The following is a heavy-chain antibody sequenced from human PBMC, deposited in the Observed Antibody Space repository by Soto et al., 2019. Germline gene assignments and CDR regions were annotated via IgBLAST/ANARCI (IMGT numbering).Heavy chain of an antibody. D-gene: IGHD1-7*01. CDR1: GGTFSSYA. CDR2: IIPIFGTA. V-gene: IGHV1-69*06. CDR3: ARDLFWNYGAFDY. J-gene: IGHJ4*02. Sequence: ASVKVSCKASGGTFSSYAISWVRQAPGQGLEWMGGIIPIFGTANYVQKFQGRVTITADKSTSTAYMELSSLRSEDTAVYYCARDLFWNYGAFDYWGQGTLVTVSS.